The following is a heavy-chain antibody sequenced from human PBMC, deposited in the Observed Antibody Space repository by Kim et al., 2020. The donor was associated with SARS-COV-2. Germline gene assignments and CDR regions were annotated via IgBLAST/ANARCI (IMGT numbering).Heavy chain of an antibody. CDR3: AKDSSSWTPGLNYYYGMDV. J-gene: IGHJ6*02. D-gene: IGHD6-13*01. V-gene: IGHV3-30*18. Sequence: GSLRLSCAASGFTFSSYGMHWVRQAPGKGLEWVAVISYDGSNKYYADSVKGRFTISRDNSKNTLYLQMNSLRAEDTAVYYCAKDSSSWTPGLNYYYGMDVWGQGTTVTVSS. CDR1: GFTFSSYG. CDR2: ISYDGSNK.